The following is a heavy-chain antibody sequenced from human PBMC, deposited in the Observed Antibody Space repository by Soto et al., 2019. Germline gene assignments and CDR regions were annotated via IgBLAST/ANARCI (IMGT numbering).Heavy chain of an antibody. CDR2: ISYDGSNQ. CDR3: ARRTGTAPRFDY. J-gene: IGHJ4*02. V-gene: IGHV3-30-3*01. Sequence: QAQLVESGGGVVQPGRSLSLSCSASGFTFSDFEMYWVRQAPGKGLDWVSFISYDGSNQYYAGSVKGRFTVSRDNSKNTLFLLMNSLRPEDTAVYFCARRTGTAPRFDYWGQGTLVTVSS. CDR1: GFTFSDFE. D-gene: IGHD1-7*01.